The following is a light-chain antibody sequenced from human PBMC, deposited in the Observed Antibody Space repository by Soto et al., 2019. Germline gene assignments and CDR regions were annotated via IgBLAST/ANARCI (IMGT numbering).Light chain of an antibody. CDR2: DAS. Sequence: DIQMTQSPSSLSASVGDRVTITCQASQDISNYLNWYQQKPGKAPKLLIYDASNLETGVPSRVSGSGSWTDFTFTISSLQPEDIATYYCQQYYNPVFTFGPGTKVDIK. CDR3: QQYYNPVFT. J-gene: IGKJ3*01. CDR1: QDISNY. V-gene: IGKV1-33*01.